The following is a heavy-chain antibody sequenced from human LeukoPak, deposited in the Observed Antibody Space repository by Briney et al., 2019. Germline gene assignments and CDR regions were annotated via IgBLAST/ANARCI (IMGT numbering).Heavy chain of an antibody. CDR1: GFTFRNYG. CDR3: AKDPGASVSGFYMDV. Sequence: PGGSLRLSCAASGFTFRNYGMHWVRQATGKGLEWVSFIWSVGNNRFYADSVKGRFTISRDNSKNMLYLQMDSLRPEDTAVYYCAKDPGASVSGFYMDVWGKGTTVIVSS. V-gene: IGHV3-30*02. J-gene: IGHJ6*03. D-gene: IGHD2-8*02. CDR2: IWSVGNNR.